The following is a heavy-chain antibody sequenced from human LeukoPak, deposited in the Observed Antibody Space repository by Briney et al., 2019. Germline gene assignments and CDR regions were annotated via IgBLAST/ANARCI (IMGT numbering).Heavy chain of an antibody. V-gene: IGHV4-59*12. J-gene: IGHJ5*02. D-gene: IGHD3-3*01. CDR3: ARGGANYDFWSGYYRGIWFDP. Sequence: SETLSLTCTVSGGSISSYYWSWIRQPPGKGLEWIGYIYYSGSTNYNPSLKSRVTISVDTSKNQFSLKLSSVTAADTAVYYCARGGANYDFWSGYYRGIWFDPWGQGTLVTVSS. CDR2: IYYSGST. CDR1: GGSISSYY.